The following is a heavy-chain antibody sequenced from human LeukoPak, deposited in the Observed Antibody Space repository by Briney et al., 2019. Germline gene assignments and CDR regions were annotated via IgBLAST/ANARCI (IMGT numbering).Heavy chain of an antibody. CDR3: ARAQAVYDY. CDR2: ISTSSAYL. J-gene: IGHJ4*02. CDR1: GFSFSGYS. V-gene: IGHV3-21*04. Sequence: GGSLRLSCRGSGFSFSGYSMNWVRQAPGKGLEWVSSISTSSAYLNYGDSVKGRFTVSRDNAKSSLYLQMNSLRSEDTAVYYCARAQAVYDYWGQGTLVTVSS.